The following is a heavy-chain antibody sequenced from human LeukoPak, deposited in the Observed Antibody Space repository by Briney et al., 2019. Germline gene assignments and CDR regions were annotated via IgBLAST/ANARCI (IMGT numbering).Heavy chain of an antibody. Sequence: VASVKVSCKASGYTFTGYYMHWVRQAPGQGLEWMGWINPNSGGTNYAQKFQGRVTMTRDTSISTAYMELSRLRSDDTAVYYCARFPRIVVMVAATPGFDYWGQGTLVTVSS. CDR3: ARFPRIVVMVAATPGFDY. CDR2: INPNSGGT. D-gene: IGHD2-15*01. V-gene: IGHV1-2*02. CDR1: GYTFTGYY. J-gene: IGHJ4*02.